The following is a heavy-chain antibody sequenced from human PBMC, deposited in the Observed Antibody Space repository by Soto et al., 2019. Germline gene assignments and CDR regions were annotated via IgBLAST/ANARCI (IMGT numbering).Heavy chain of an antibody. CDR2: IYTSGST. CDR1: GGSISSYY. Sequence: PSETLSLTCTVSGGSISSYYWSWIRQPAGKGLEWIGRIYTSGSTNYNPSLKSRVTMSVDTSKNQFSLKLSSVTAADTAVYYCARGASSSWTGYYYGMDVWGQGTTVTVS. V-gene: IGHV4-4*07. J-gene: IGHJ6*02. D-gene: IGHD6-13*01. CDR3: ARGASSSWTGYYYGMDV.